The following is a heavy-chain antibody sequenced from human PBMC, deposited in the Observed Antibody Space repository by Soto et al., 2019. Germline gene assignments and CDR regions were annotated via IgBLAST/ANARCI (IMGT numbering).Heavy chain of an antibody. CDR3: ARLTGDV. CDR1: GFTFSDYH. CDR2: IHTYSSHT. D-gene: IGHD7-27*01. Sequence: QVQLVESGGGLVKPGGSLRLSCAASGFTFSDYHMSWIRQAPGKGLEWVSHIHTYSSHTNYADSVKGRFTIARDDAQNSLYLQMSSRRVEDTAVYYCARLTGDVWGQGTTVTVSS. V-gene: IGHV3-11*05. J-gene: IGHJ6*02.